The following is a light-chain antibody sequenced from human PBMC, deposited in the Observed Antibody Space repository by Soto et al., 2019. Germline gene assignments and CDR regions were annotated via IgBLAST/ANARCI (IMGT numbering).Light chain of an antibody. Sequence: QSVLTQPASVSGSPGQSITLSCTGTSSDVGGYNYVSWYQQHPGKAPKLMIYDVSTRPSGVSNRFSGSKSGNTASLTISGLQAEDEADYYCSSYTSSSTGVFGGGTKVTVL. CDR1: SSDVGGYNY. J-gene: IGLJ2*01. CDR3: SSYTSSSTGV. CDR2: DVS. V-gene: IGLV2-14*01.